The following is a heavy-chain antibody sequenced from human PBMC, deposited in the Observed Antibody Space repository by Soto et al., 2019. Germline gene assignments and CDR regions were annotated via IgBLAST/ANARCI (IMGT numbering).Heavy chain of an antibody. J-gene: IGHJ4*02. V-gene: IGHV4-34*01. CDR3: KREERFPRSWSDQ. D-gene: IGHD2-8*01. Sequence: SETLSLTCGVYVVSFIKYYCILVLQPPGKGLEWILEVNHSVEATYNPSLQSRITISLDTSNNQFSLKMTSVTAADTAMYFCKREERFPRSWSDQWGQGTKLTVSS. CDR1: VVSFIKYY. CDR2: VNHSVEA.